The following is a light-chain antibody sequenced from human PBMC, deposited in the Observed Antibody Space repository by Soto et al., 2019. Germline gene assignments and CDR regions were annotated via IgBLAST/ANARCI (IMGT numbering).Light chain of an antibody. CDR3: QQYSNLIT. CDR2: DAS. V-gene: IGKV1-33*01. CDR1: QDVSNY. J-gene: IGKJ5*01. Sequence: IQVTQSPPSLSASVGDRVTITCQASQDVSNYLNWYQQKLGKAPKLLIYDASNLETGVPSRFSGSGSGTYFSFTISSLQPEDFATYYCQQYSNLITFGQGTRLEIK.